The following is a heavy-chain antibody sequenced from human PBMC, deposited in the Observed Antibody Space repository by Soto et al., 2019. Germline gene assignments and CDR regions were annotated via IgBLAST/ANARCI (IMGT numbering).Heavy chain of an antibody. Sequence: EVQLVESGGGLVKPGGSLRLSCAASGFTFSSYSMNWVRQAPGKGLEWVSSISSSSSYIYYAYSVKGRFTISRDNAKNSLYLQMNSLRAEDTAVYYCARIQLGYAAFDIWGQGTMVTVSS. D-gene: IGHD6-6*01. V-gene: IGHV3-21*01. J-gene: IGHJ3*02. CDR2: ISSSSSYI. CDR1: GFTFSSYS. CDR3: ARIQLGYAAFDI.